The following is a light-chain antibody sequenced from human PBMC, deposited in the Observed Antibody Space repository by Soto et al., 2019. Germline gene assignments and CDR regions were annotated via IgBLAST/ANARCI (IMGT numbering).Light chain of an antibody. CDR3: QQYHTWPIT. CDR2: GAS. J-gene: IGKJ4*01. CDR1: QSVSSY. Sequence: QSPAALSLSPGERATLSCRASQSVSSYLAWYQQKPGQAPRLLISGASTGATGIPARFSGSGSGTEFTLTISSLQSEDCAIYYCQQYHTWPITFGGGTKV. V-gene: IGKV3-15*01.